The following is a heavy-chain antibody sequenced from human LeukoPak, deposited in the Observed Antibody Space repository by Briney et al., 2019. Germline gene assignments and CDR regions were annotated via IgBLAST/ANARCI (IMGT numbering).Heavy chain of an antibody. CDR1: GLTVSSNY. J-gene: IGHJ4*02. CDR3: VTDQLKYGSTWYYFDN. V-gene: IGHV3-53*01. D-gene: IGHD6-13*01. CDR2: IYSGGST. Sequence: GGSLRLSCAASGLTVSSNYMSWVRQAPGKGLEWVSVIYSGGSTYYADSVKGRFTISRDNSKNTLYLQMNSLRAEDTAVYYCVTDQLKYGSTWYYFDNWGQGTLVTVSS.